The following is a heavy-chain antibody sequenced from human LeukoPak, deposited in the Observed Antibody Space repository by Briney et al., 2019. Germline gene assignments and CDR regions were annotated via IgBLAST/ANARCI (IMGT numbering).Heavy chain of an antibody. CDR2: ISYDGSNK. V-gene: IGHV3-30-3*01. CDR3: AREPNSSGWYYFDY. Sequence: GRSLRLSCAASGFTFSSYAMHWVRQAPGKGLGWVAVISYDGSNKYYADSVKGRFTISRDNSKNTLYLQMNSLRAEDTAVYYCAREPNSSGWYYFDYWGQGTLVTVSS. J-gene: IGHJ4*02. CDR1: GFTFSSYA. D-gene: IGHD6-19*01.